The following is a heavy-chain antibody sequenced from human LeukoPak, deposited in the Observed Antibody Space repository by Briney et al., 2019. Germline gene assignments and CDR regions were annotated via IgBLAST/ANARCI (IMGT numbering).Heavy chain of an antibody. CDR3: ARASLAARPLEVYFDY. D-gene: IGHD6-6*01. CDR2: TYHSGST. J-gene: IGHJ4*02. CDR1: GGSISSSNW. V-gene: IGHV4-4*02. Sequence: PSGTLSLTCAVSGGSISSSNWWSWVRQPPGKGLEWIGETYHSGSTNYNPSLKSRVTISVDKSKNQFSLKLSSVTAADTAVYYCARASLAARPLEVYFDYWGQGTLVTVSS.